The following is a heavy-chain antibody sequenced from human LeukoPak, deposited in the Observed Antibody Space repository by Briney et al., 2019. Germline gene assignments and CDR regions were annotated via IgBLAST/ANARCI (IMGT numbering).Heavy chain of an antibody. CDR2: IYPGDSNI. Sequence: GESRKISGKGSGYNFATYWIAWGRQMPGRGLEGMGIIYPGDSNIKYSPSFQGLVTISADKSISTAYLQWSSLKASDTAVYYCARSSYSYSNTPFDRFDLWGQGTLVTVSS. CDR3: ARSSYSYSNTPFDRFDL. V-gene: IGHV5-51*01. CDR1: GYNFATYW. D-gene: IGHD3-10*01. J-gene: IGHJ5*02.